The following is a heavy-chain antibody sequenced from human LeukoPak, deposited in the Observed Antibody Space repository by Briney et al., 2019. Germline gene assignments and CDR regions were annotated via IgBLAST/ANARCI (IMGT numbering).Heavy chain of an antibody. CDR2: LYSGGGT. CDR1: GFIVSSNY. J-gene: IGHJ4*02. V-gene: IGHV3-66*01. CDR3: ASSYYDILTGYSDY. D-gene: IGHD3-9*01. Sequence: GGSLRLSCAASGFIVSSNYMSWVRQAPGKGLEWVSILYSGGGTFYADSVKGRFTISRDNSKNTLYLQMNSLRAEDTAVYYCASSYYDILTGYSDYWGQGTLVTVSS.